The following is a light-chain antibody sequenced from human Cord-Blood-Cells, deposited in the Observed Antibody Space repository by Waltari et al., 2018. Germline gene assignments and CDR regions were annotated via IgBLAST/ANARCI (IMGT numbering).Light chain of an antibody. J-gene: IGKJ2*01. CDR1: QSVSSN. CDR3: QQYNNWPPRST. CDR2: GAS. V-gene: IGKV3-15*01. Sequence: EIVMTQSPATLSVSPGERATLSCRASQSVSSNLAWYQQKPVQAPRLLIYGASTRATGIPARFSGSGSGTEFTLTISSLQSEDFAVYYCQQYNNWPPRSTFGQGTKLEIK.